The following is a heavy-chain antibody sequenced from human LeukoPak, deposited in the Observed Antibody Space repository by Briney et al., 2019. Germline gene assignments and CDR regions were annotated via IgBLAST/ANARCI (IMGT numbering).Heavy chain of an antibody. Sequence: SETLSLTCTVSGGSISSSSYYWGWIRQPPGKGLEWIGRIYYSGSTYYNPSLKSRVTISVDTSKNQFSLKLSSVTAADTAVYYCARATSSKYCSGGSCYSGYYYYYYYMDVWGKGTTVTVSS. J-gene: IGHJ6*03. CDR2: IYYSGST. CDR3: ARATSSKYCSGGSCYSGYYYYYYYMDV. D-gene: IGHD2-15*01. CDR1: GGSISSSSYY. V-gene: IGHV4-39*07.